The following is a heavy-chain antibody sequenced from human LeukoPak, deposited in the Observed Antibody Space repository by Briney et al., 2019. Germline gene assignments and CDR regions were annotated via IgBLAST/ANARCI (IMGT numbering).Heavy chain of an antibody. CDR2: IVHSGST. CDR1: SDSIFTSNW. V-gene: IGHV4-4*02. D-gene: IGHD2-2*01. Sequence: SETLSLTCTVSSDSIFTSNWWSWVRQPPGKGLEWIGQIVHSGSTSYSPSLKSRVTISMDKSKNQISLRLTSVTAADTAVYYCARSPTKRVPEDYWGQGTLVTVPS. J-gene: IGHJ4*02. CDR3: ARSPTKRVPEDY.